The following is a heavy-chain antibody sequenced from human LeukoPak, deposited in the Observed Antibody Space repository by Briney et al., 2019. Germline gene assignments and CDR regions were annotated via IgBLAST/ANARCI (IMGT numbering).Heavy chain of an antibody. J-gene: IGHJ2*01. Sequence: SVKVSCKTSGGTFSYYAVSWVRQAPGHGLEWLGGIIPLFGTTFYAENFQGRATITTDESTSTVYMELRGLRFEDTAVYYCARVNRPTYYYDSSGYSWYFDVWGRGTLVTV. D-gene: IGHD3-22*01. V-gene: IGHV1-69*05. CDR1: GGTFSYYA. CDR2: IIPLFGTT. CDR3: ARVNRPTYYYDSSGYSWYFDV.